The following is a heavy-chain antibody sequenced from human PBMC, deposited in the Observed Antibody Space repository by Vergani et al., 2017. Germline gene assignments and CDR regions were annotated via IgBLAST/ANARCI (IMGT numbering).Heavy chain of an antibody. CDR1: GGSFSGYY. CDR2: IYYSGST. Sequence: QVQLQQWGAGLLKPSETLSLTCAVYGGSFSGYYWSWIRQPPGKGLEWIGYIYYSGSTNYNPSLKSRVTISVDTSKNQFSLKLSSVTAADTAVYYCARQGSSHDSSGYSAHWYFDLWGRGTLVTVSS. D-gene: IGHD3-22*01. CDR3: ARQGSSHDSSGYSAHWYFDL. J-gene: IGHJ2*01. V-gene: IGHV4-34*11.